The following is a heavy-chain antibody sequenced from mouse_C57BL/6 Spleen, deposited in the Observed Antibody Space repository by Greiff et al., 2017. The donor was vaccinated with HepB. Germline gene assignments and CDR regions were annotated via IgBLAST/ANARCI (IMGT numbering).Heavy chain of an antibody. CDR1: GFTFTDYY. V-gene: IGHV7-3*01. D-gene: IGHD1-1*02. J-gene: IGHJ2*01. CDR3: ARSSHYGGNFDY. CDR2: IRNKANGYTT. Sequence: EVKLVESGGGLVQPGGSLSLSCAASGFTFTDYYMSWVRQPPGKALEWLGFIRNKANGYTTEYSASVKGRFTISRDNSQSILYLQMNALRAEDSATYYCARSSHYGGNFDYWGQGTTLTVSS.